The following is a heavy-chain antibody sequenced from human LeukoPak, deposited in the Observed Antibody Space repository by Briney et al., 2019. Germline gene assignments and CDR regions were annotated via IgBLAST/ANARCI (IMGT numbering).Heavy chain of an antibody. D-gene: IGHD3-10*01. CDR3: ARVSYYGSGSYYRWFDP. Sequence: SETLSLTCTVSGGSISSCYWSWIRQPPGKGLEWIGYIYYSGSTNYNPSLKSRVTISVDTSKNQFSLKLSSVTAADTAVYYCARVSYYGSGSYYRWFDPWGQGTLVTVSS. CDR2: IYYSGST. V-gene: IGHV4-59*01. J-gene: IGHJ5*02. CDR1: GGSISSCY.